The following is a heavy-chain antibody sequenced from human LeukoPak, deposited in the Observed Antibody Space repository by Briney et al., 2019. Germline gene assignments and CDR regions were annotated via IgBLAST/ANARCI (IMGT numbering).Heavy chain of an antibody. J-gene: IGHJ4*02. D-gene: IGHD2-15*01. Sequence: SETLSLTCTVSGGSISSYYWSWLRQPPGKGLEWIGYIYYTGNTNYNPSLKSRVTISEDTSKNQVSLRLSSVTAADTAVYYCVRHSRVVAFDYWGQGNLVTVSS. CDR3: VRHSRVVAFDY. CDR2: IYYTGNT. V-gene: IGHV4-59*08. CDR1: GGSISSYY.